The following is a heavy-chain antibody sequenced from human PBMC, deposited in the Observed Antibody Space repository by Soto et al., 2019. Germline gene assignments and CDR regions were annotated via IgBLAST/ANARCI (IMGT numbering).Heavy chain of an antibody. D-gene: IGHD3-10*01. CDR3: ARDNGEFHP. V-gene: IGHV3-21*01. CDR1: GFTFSSYT. Sequence: VQLVESGGGLVKPGGSLRLSCAASGFTFSSYTMSWVRQAPGKGLEWVSSISSSSTYIYYADSVKGRFTISRDNAKNSLYLQMNSLSAEDTAVYYCARDNGEFHPWGQGTLVTVSS. J-gene: IGHJ5*02. CDR2: ISSSSTYI.